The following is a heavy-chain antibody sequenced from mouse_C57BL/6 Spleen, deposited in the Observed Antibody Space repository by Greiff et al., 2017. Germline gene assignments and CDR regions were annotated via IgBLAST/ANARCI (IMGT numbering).Heavy chain of an antibody. D-gene: IGHD2-3*01. CDR1: GFTFSNYW. V-gene: IGHV6-3*01. CDR2: IRLKSDNYAT. CDR3: TGGCYDLSWFAY. Sequence: EVKLMESGGGLVQPGGSMKLSCVASGFTFSNYWMNWVRQSPEKGLEWVAQIRLKSDNYATHYAESVKGRFTISRDDSKSSVYLQMNNLRAEDTGIYYCTGGCYDLSWFAYWGQGTLVTVSA. J-gene: IGHJ3*01.